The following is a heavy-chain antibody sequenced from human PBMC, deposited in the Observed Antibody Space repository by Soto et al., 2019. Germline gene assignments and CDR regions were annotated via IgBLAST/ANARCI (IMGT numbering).Heavy chain of an antibody. V-gene: IGHV3-30-3*01. Sequence: PGGSLRLSCAASGFTFSYHALNWVRQAPGKGLEWVAVISYDGDNKYIAESVKGRFTISRDNSKNTVSLQMNSLRAEDTAVYYCGGVPAAKSLGPWGQGTLVTVSS. CDR3: GGVPAAKSLGP. D-gene: IGHD2-2*01. CDR1: GFTFSYHA. CDR2: ISYDGDNK. J-gene: IGHJ5*02.